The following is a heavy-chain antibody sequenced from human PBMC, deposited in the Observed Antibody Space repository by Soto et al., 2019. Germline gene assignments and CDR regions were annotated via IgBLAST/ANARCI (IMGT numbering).Heavy chain of an antibody. D-gene: IGHD6-13*01. J-gene: IGHJ4*02. CDR3: ARDDEDKAAAAMVY. CDR2: FNAGDGDT. Sequence: QVQLVQSGAEVKKPGASVRVSCKASGYTITCCAMHWVRQAPGQRPEWMGWFNAGDGDTKYSQNFQGRFTIIRDTSASTVYMELSSLRPEDTAVYYCARDDEDKAAAAMVYWGQGTLVTVSS. V-gene: IGHV1-3*01. CDR1: GYTITCCA.